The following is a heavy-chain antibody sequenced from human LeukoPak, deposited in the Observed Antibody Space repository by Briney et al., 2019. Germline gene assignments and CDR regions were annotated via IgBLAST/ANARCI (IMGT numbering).Heavy chain of an antibody. CDR3: ARDSYSSGSNGDFDY. CDR2: INPNSGGT. D-gene: IGHD6-19*01. CDR1: RYTFTGYY. V-gene: IGHV1-2*02. Sequence: GASVKVSCKASRYTFTGYYMHWVRQAPGQGLEWMGWINPNSGGTNYAQKLQGRVTMTRDTSISTAYMELSRLRSDDTAVYYCARDSYSSGSNGDFDYWGQGTLVTVSS. J-gene: IGHJ4*02.